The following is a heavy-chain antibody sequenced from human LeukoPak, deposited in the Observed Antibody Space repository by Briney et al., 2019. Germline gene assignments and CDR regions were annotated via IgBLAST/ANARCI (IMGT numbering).Heavy chain of an antibody. V-gene: IGHV4-4*07. J-gene: IGHJ6*03. CDR3: ARGRIAVAGTGSNYYMDV. CDR1: GGSISSYY. D-gene: IGHD6-19*01. Sequence: SETLSLTCTVSGGSISSYYWSLIRQPAGKGLEWIGRIYTSGSTNYNPSLKSRVTMSVDTSKNQFSLKLSSVTAADTAVYYCARGRIAVAGTGSNYYMDVWGKGTTVTVSS. CDR2: IYTSGST.